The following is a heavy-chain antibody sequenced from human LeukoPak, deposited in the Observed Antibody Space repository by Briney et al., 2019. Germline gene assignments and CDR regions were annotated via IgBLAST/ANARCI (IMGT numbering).Heavy chain of an antibody. CDR1: GGSISSYY. CDR2: IYYSGST. CDR3: ARSYGDYEPDAFDI. D-gene: IGHD4-17*01. J-gene: IGHJ3*02. V-gene: IGHV4-59*01. Sequence: PSETLSLTCTVSGGSISSYYWSWIRQPPGKGLEWLGYIYYSGSTNYNPSLKSRVTISVDTSKNQFSLKLSSVTAADTAVYYCARSYGDYEPDAFDIWGQGTMVTVSS.